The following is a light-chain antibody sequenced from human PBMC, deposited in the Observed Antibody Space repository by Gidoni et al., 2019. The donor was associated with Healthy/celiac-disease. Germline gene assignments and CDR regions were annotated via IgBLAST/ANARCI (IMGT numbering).Light chain of an antibody. CDR3: QQSYSAPRT. J-gene: IGKJ3*01. Sequence: DIQMTQSPSSLSASVGARVTITCRASQSISSYLNWYQQKPGKAPKLLIYAASSLQSGVQSRFSGSGSGTDFTLTISSLQPEDFATCYCQQSYSAPRTFGPGTKVDIK. V-gene: IGKV1-39*01. CDR1: QSISSY. CDR2: AAS.